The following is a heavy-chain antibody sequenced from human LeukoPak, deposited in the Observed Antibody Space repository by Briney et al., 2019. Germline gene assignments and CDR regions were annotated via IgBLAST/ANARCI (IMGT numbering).Heavy chain of an antibody. Sequence: GGSLRLSCAASGLTFGNYAMSWVRQAPGKGLEWVSVISATGYTTYYADFVKGRFTISRDNSKNTLYLQMNSLSPEDTAVYYCAKDRYYNSIEFYMDVWGKGTRSPPP. D-gene: IGHD3-22*01. J-gene: IGHJ6*03. CDR3: AKDRYYNSIEFYMDV. CDR1: GLTFGNYA. CDR2: ISATGYTT. V-gene: IGHV3-23*01.